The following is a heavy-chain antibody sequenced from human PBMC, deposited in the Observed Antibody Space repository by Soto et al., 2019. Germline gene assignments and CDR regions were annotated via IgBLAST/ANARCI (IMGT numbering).Heavy chain of an antibody. Sequence: PSETMSLTCAVYGGSFSGYYWSWIRQPPGKGLEWIGEINHSGSTNYNPSLKSRVTISVDTSKNQFSLKLSSVTAADTAVYYCASQIRGVDYRGQGTLVTVSS. D-gene: IGHD3-10*01. CDR2: INHSGST. J-gene: IGHJ4*02. CDR3: ASQIRGVDY. V-gene: IGHV4-34*01. CDR1: GGSFSGYY.